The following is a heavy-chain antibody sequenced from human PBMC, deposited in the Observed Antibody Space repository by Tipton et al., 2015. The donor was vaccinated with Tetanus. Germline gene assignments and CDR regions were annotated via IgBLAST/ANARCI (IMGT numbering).Heavy chain of an antibody. CDR2: SWYDGTDK. V-gene: IGHV3-33*01. CDR3: TRHRRGDGYNLGAY. Sequence: SLRLSCAASGFIFSSYGIHWVRQAPGKGLEWVAVSWYDGTDKYYADSVKGRFTISRDNSKNTLYLQMNSLRVEDTALYYCTRHRRGDGYNLGAYWGPGTLVTVSS. CDR1: GFIFSSYG. J-gene: IGHJ4*02. D-gene: IGHD5-24*01.